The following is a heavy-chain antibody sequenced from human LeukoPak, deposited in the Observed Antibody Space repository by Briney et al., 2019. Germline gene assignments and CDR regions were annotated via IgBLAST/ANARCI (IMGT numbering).Heavy chain of an antibody. V-gene: IGHV3-48*04. D-gene: IGHD2-2*01. CDR1: GFTFSSYS. J-gene: IGHJ4*02. CDR2: ISKSSDRF. CDR3: ARDLLNDEGSSYFFDQ. Sequence: GGSLRLSCAASGFTFSSYSMNWVRQAPGKGLEWVSYISKSSDRFYHADSVKGRFTISRDNAKNSLYMQMDSLRAEDTAVYYCARDLLNDEGSSYFFDQWGQGTLVTVSS.